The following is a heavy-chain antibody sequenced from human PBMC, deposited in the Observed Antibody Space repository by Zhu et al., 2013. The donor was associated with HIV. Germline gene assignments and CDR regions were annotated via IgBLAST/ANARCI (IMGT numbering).Heavy chain of an antibody. CDR1: GYMFTRYG. J-gene: IGHJ4*01. D-gene: IGHD6-19*01. Sequence: QVQLVQSGAEVKKPGASVKVSCKASGYMFTRYGISWVRQVPGQGLEWMGWVSPYDVRTSYPQKFQDRVTITADASTGTAYMELRNLRPDDTAIYYCARDARVAVATLRFDYWGQGTLVTVSS. V-gene: IGHV1-18*01. CDR3: ARDARVAVATLRFDY. CDR2: VSPYDVRT.